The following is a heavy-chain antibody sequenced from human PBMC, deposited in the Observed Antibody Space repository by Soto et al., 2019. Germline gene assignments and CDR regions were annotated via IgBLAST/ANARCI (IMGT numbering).Heavy chain of an antibody. Sequence: EVQLLESGGGLVQPGGSLRLSCAASGFTFSSYAMRWVRQAPVKGLEWVSAISGSGDSTYYADSVKGRFTISRDNSKNTLYLQMNRLRAEDTAVYYCARRGSGSYYDSWGQGTRVSVSS. V-gene: IGHV3-23*01. D-gene: IGHD1-26*01. CDR1: GFTFSSYA. CDR2: ISGSGDST. J-gene: IGHJ4*02. CDR3: ARRGSGSYYDS.